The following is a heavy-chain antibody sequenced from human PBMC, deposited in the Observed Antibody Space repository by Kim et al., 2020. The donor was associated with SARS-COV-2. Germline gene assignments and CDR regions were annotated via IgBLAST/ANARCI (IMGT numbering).Heavy chain of an antibody. Sequence: GGSLRLSCAASGFTVSSNYMSWLRQAPGKGLEWLSVIYSGDKTYYVESVKGRLTISRDNSTNTLYLQMSSLRVEDTAVYYCATSLAAAGVVWVQGTLVTV. D-gene: IGHD6-13*01. CDR2: IYSGDKT. J-gene: IGHJ4*02. CDR3: ATSLAAAGVV. CDR1: GFTVSSNY. V-gene: IGHV3-66*01.